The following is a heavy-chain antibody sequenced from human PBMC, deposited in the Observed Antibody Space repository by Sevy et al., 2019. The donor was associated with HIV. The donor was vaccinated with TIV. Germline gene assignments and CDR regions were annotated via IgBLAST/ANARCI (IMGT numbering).Heavy chain of an antibody. CDR2: ISRTSTTT. Sequence: GGSLRLSCKASGFTFSTYSMHWVRQAPGKGLEWVSSISRTSTTTYYADSAKGRFTISRDNAKNSLYLQMNSLRDEDTAVYYCAREAYYYDSREENWFDPWVQGTLVTVSS. J-gene: IGHJ5*02. CDR1: GFTFSTYS. D-gene: IGHD3-22*01. V-gene: IGHV3-48*02. CDR3: AREAYYYDSREENWFDP.